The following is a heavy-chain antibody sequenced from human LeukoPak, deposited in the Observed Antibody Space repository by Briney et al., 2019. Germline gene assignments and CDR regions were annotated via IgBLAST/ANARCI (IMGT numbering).Heavy chain of an antibody. CDR2: IYYTGST. Sequence: PSGTLSLTCTVSGGSISNTNYYWGWIRQPPGKGLDWIGSIYYTGSTYYNPSLKSRVTISVDTSKNQFSLKLSSVTAADTAVYYCARNRAFGELRLDYWGQGTLVTVSS. CDR3: ARNRAFGELRLDY. V-gene: IGHV4-39*01. J-gene: IGHJ4*02. D-gene: IGHD3-10*01. CDR1: GGSISNTNYY.